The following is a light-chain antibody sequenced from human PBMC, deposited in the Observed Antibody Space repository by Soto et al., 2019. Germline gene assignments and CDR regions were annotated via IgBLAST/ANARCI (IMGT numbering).Light chain of an antibody. J-gene: IGLJ1*01. V-gene: IGLV2-8*01. CDR2: EVS. Sequence: QSALTQPPSASGSPGQSVTISCTGTSSGVGGYNYVSWYQQHPGKAPKLLIYEVSKRPSGVPDRFSGSKSGNTASLTVSGLQAEDEADYYCNSYADSNNVVFGSGTKVTVL. CDR3: NSYADSNNVV. CDR1: SSGVGGYNY.